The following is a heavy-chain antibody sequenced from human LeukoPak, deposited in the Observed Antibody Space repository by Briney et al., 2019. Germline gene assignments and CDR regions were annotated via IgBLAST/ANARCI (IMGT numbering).Heavy chain of an antibody. D-gene: IGHD6-19*01. V-gene: IGHV5-51*01. CDR3: ARTGYTSGWYVGSFDY. CDR1: GYSFTSYW. CDR2: IYPGDSDT. Sequence: GESLKISCKGSGYSFTSYWIGWVRQMPGKGLEWMGIIYPGDSDTKYSPSFQGQVTISADKSNSTAYLQWSSLKASDTAMYYCARTGYTSGWYVGSFDYWGQGTLVTVSS. J-gene: IGHJ4*02.